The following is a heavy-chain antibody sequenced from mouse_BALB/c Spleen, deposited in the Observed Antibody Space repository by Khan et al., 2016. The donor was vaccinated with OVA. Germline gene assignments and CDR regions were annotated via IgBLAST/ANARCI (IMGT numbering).Heavy chain of an antibody. CDR1: GFSFTNYG. V-gene: IGHV2-6-1*01. CDR2: IRSDGTT. D-gene: IGHD2-10*01. J-gene: IGHJ4*01. CDR3: ARQPYYHYYVMDY. Sequence: QMQLKQSGPGLVAPSQRLSITCTISGFSFTNYGVHWVRQPPGQGLEWLVVIRSDGTTTYDSALKSRLTISKDNSKSQVFLKMDSLQTDDTAMYYCARQPYYHYYVMDYWGQGTSVTVSS.